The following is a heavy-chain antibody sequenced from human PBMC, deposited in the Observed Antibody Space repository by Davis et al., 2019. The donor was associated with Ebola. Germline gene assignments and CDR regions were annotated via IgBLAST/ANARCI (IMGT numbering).Heavy chain of an antibody. V-gene: IGHV1-69*13. CDR2: IMPMFGAV. D-gene: IGHD4-17*01. J-gene: IGHJ4*02. CDR3: ARDYDYGDYDLYFDH. CDR1: GATFSRYG. Sequence: AASVKVSCKASGATFSRYGINWVRQAPGQGLEWMGGIMPMFGAVDYAQNFQGRVTITADESTSTAYMALSSLRSEDTAVYYCARDYDYGDYDLYFDHWGQGTLVTVSS.